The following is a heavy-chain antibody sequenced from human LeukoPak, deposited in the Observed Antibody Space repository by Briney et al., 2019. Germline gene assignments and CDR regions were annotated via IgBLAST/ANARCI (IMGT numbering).Heavy chain of an antibody. CDR3: AKSDHRGDGFNYDY. Sequence: PGGSLRLSCAAPGFTFDDHTMHWVRQAPGKGLEWVSLISWDGGVTKYVGSVKGRFTISRDNSKNSLYLQMNSLRTEDTALYYCAKSDHRGDGFNYDYWGQGTLVTVSS. CDR2: ISWDGGVT. D-gene: IGHD5-24*01. J-gene: IGHJ4*02. V-gene: IGHV3-43*01. CDR1: GFTFDDHT.